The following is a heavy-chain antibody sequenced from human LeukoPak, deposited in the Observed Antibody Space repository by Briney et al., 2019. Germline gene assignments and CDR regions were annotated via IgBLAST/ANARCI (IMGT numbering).Heavy chain of an antibody. Sequence: PGGSLRLSCTASGFNFSSYWMSWVRQAPGKGLEWVANIKQDGSEKYYVESVKGRFTISRDNAKKSLLLQMNSLRAEDTAVYYCARDRGMVVPAEDAFDIWGQGTMVTVSS. CDR1: GFNFSSYW. CDR3: ARDRGMVVPAEDAFDI. D-gene: IGHD2-2*01. CDR2: IKQDGSEK. V-gene: IGHV3-7*05. J-gene: IGHJ3*02.